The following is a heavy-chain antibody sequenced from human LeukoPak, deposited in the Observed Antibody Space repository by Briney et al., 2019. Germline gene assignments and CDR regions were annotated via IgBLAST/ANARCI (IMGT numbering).Heavy chain of an antibody. D-gene: IGHD1-1*01. J-gene: IGHJ6*03. Sequence: GGSLRFSCAGSGFTFSDYYMSWIRQAPGKGLKWVSYISSSGSTIYYADSVKGRFTISRDNAKNSLYLQMNSLRAEDTAVYYCARDNWNDAFNYYYMDVWGKGTTVTISS. CDR1: GFTFSDYY. V-gene: IGHV3-11*01. CDR3: ARDNWNDAFNYYYMDV. CDR2: ISSSGSTI.